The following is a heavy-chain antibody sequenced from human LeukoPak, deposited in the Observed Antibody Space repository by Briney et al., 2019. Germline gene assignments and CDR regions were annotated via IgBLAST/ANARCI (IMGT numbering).Heavy chain of an antibody. CDR3: ARVSRDYYCYYMDV. CDR2: IYYSGST. V-gene: IGHV4-59*01. D-gene: IGHD3-10*01. J-gene: IGHJ6*03. CDR1: GGSISSYY. Sequence: SETLSLTCTVSGGSISSYYWSWIRQPPGKGLEWIGYIYYSGSTNYNPSLKSRVTISVDTSKNQFSLKLSSVTAADTAVYYCARVSRDYYCYYMDVWGKGTTVTVSS.